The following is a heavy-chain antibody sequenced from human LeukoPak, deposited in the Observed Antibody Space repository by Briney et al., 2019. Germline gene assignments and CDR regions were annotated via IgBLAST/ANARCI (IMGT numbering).Heavy chain of an antibody. CDR3: AKKRIPMLWVDP. CDR2: IIPMFGTG. V-gene: IGHV1-69*13. D-gene: IGHD3-16*01. Sequence: PVKVSCKASGGNFRNYAISWVRQAPGQGLEWMGGIIPMFGTGKYAQEFQGRVTLTADESTSTAYMELSSLRSEDTAVYYCAKKRIPMLWVDPWGQGTLVTVSP. CDR1: GGNFRNYA. J-gene: IGHJ5*02.